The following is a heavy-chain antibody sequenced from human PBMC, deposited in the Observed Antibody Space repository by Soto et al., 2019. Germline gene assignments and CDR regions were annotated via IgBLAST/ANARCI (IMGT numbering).Heavy chain of an antibody. Sequence: LRLSCTASGFMFSSYTMNWVRQAPGKGLEWVSSVSFRGDIYYADSLEGRFTISRDDAKNSLYLQMNSLRAEDTAVYYCARGCSSASCYYYWGQGTLVTVSS. CDR2: VSFRGDI. J-gene: IGHJ4*02. CDR1: GFMFSSYT. CDR3: ARGCSSASCYYY. D-gene: IGHD2-2*01. V-gene: IGHV3-21*01.